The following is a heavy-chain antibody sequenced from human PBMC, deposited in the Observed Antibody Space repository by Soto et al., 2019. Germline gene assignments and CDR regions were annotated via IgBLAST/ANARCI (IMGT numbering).Heavy chain of an antibody. V-gene: IGHV3-74*01. CDR1: GFTLSDWW. J-gene: IGHJ4*01. Sequence: PVGSLRLSCAASGFTLSDWWMHWVRQAPGKGLEWVSRINRDGTFTNYADSVKGRFTISRDNAKNTVHLQLNSLRAEDTATYFCAKDRHDAAADYWGQGTLVTVSS. CDR3: AKDRHDAAADY. CDR2: INRDGTFT. D-gene: IGHD6-13*01.